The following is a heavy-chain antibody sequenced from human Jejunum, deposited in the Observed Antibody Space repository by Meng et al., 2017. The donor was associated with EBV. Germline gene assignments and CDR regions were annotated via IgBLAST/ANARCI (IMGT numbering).Heavy chain of an antibody. V-gene: IGHV3-74*01. D-gene: IGHD3-10*01. CDR1: GSSLSTYW. Sequence: EIQLVWSEGSLVQPGESLRLSCAGSGSSLSTYWMHWVRQAPGKGLVWVSRISSDGRSITYADSVKGRFTISRDNAKNTLYLQMNSLRVEDTAVYYCATGQGDSRYYFDSWSQGTLVTVSS. CDR3: ATGQGDSRYYFDS. J-gene: IGHJ4*02. CDR2: ISSDGRSI.